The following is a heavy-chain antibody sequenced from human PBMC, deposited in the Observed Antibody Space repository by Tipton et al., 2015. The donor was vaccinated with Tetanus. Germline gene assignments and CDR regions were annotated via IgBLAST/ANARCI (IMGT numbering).Heavy chain of an antibody. V-gene: IGHV4-39*07. CDR1: GGSISSSTYY. Sequence: TLSLTCTVFGGSISSSTYYWGWIRQPPGKGLEWIGTINYIQGTYHNPSLKSRVTISVDTSKNQFSLNLTSVTAADTAVYYCARESWNRDAFDIWGQGTMVTVSS. CDR3: ARESWNRDAFDI. D-gene: IGHD1-1*01. CDR2: INYIQGT. J-gene: IGHJ3*02.